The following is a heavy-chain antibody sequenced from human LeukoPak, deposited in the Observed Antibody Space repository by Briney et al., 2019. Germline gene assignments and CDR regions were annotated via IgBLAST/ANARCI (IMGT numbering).Heavy chain of an antibody. CDR3: ARGDGYSGYDSRYYYYYMDV. V-gene: IGHV1-46*01. D-gene: IGHD5-12*01. CDR2: INPCGGST. J-gene: IGHJ6*03. CDR1: GYTFTSYY. Sequence: ASVTVSCKASGYTFTSYYMHWVRQAPGQGLEWMGIINPCGGSTSYAQKFQGRVTMTRDMSTSTVYMELSSLRSEDTAVYYCARGDGYSGYDSRYYYYYMDVWGKGTTVTVSS.